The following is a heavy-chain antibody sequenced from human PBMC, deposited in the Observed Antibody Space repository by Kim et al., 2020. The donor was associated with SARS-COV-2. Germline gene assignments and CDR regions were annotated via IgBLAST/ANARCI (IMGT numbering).Heavy chain of an antibody. D-gene: IGHD2-15*01. V-gene: IGHV4-30-4*01. CDR2: IYYSGST. J-gene: IGHJ4*02. CDR1: GGSISSGDYY. CDR3: ARPSDCSGGSCPLDY. Sequence: SETLSLTCTVSGGSISSGDYYWSWIRQPPGKGLEWIGYIYYSGSTYYNPSLKSRVTISVDTSKNQFSLKLSSVTAADTAVYYCARPSDCSGGSCPLDYWGQGTLVTVSS.